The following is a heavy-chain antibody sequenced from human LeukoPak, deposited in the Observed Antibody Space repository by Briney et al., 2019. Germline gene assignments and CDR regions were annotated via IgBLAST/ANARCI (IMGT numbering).Heavy chain of an antibody. CDR3: AKGCGGSCYSEFDY. D-gene: IGHD2-15*01. CDR2: ISGSGDSK. CDR1: GLTFSTYA. J-gene: IGHJ4*02. V-gene: IGHV3-23*01. Sequence: GGSLRLSCAASGLTFSTYAMSWVRQAPGKGLEWVSSISGSGDSKYYAGSVKGRFTVSRDNSKNTLDLQMNSLRAEDTAIYYCAKGCGGSCYSEFDYWGQGTLVTVSS.